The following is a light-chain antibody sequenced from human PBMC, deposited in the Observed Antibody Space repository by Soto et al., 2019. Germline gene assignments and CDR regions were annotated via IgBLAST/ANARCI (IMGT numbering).Light chain of an antibody. V-gene: IGLV1-51*01. J-gene: IGLJ3*02. CDR2: DNN. CDR1: SSNIGSHY. Sequence: QSVLTQPPSVSAAPGQKVTISCSGSSSNIGSHYVSWFQQFPGTAPKLLIYDNNKRPSGIPDRFSASKSGTSATLGITGLPTGDEADYYCGAWDGSLAARVFGGGTKLTVL. CDR3: GAWDGSLAARV.